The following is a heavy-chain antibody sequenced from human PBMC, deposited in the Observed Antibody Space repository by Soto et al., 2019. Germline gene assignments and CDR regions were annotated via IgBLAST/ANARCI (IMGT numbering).Heavy chain of an antibody. CDR2: FDPEDGET. D-gene: IGHD3-9*01. J-gene: IGHJ4*02. CDR3: ATSDKYYDILTRRRASSY. V-gene: IGHV1-24*01. CDR1: GYTLTELS. Sequence: ASVKVSCKVSGYTLTELSMHWVRRAPGKGLEWMGGFDPEDGETIYAQKFQGRVTMTEDTSTDTAYMELSSLRSEDTAVYYCATSDKYYDILTRRRASSYWGQGTLVTVSS.